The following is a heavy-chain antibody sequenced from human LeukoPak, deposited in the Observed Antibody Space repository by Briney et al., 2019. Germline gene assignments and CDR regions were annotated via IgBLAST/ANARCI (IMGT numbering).Heavy chain of an antibody. CDR3: ARGPGMAY. D-gene: IGHD5-24*01. CDR2: INHSGST. J-gene: IGHJ3*01. V-gene: IGHV4-39*07. Sequence: SETLSLTCTVSGGSISSSSYYWSWIRQPPGKGLEWIGEINHSGSTNYYPSLKSRVTISVDTSKNQFSLKLSSVTAADTAVYYCARGPGMAYWGQGTMVTVSS. CDR1: GGSISSSSYY.